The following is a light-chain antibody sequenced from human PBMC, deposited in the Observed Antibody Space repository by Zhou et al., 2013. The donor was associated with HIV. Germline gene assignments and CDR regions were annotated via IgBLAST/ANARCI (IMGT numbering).Light chain of an antibody. V-gene: IGKV1-27*01. CDR2: AAS. CDR1: QGISNY. CDR3: QHFANVGTSTVCECRYT. Sequence: DIQMTQSPSSLSASVGDRVTITCRASQGISNYLAWYQQKPGKVPKLLIYAASTLQSGVPSRFSGSGSGTDFPFTVSRLPPEDVATYYCQHFANVGTSTVCECRYTFGQGTKLEIE. J-gene: IGKJ2*01.